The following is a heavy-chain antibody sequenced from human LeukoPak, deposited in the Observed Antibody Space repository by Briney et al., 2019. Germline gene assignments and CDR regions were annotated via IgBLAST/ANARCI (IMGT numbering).Heavy chain of an antibody. CDR2: IYSGGST. D-gene: IGHD1-26*01. V-gene: IGHV3-53*01. J-gene: IGHJ4*02. CDR1: GLTVSSNY. Sequence: PGGSVRLSCAASGLTVSSNYMSWVRQAPGKGLEWVSGIYSGGSTFYADSVKGRFTISRDNSKNTLYLQMNSLRAEDTAVYYCARDGAGYSTLELYWGQGTLVTVSS. CDR3: ARDGAGYSTLELY.